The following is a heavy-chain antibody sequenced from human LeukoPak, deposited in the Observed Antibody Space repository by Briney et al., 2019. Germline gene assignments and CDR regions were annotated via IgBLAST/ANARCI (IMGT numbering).Heavy chain of an antibody. CDR1: GFTFSSYA. D-gene: IGHD7-27*01. Sequence: GGSLRLSCAASGFTFSSYAMSWVRQARGKGPEWVSAISGNGRTTYYADSVKGRLTISRDNSRNTVYLQMSSLRADDTAVYYCAKDPGPNLGSDWFDPWGQGTLVTVSP. CDR2: ISGNGRTT. V-gene: IGHV3-23*01. CDR3: AKDPGPNLGSDWFDP. J-gene: IGHJ5*02.